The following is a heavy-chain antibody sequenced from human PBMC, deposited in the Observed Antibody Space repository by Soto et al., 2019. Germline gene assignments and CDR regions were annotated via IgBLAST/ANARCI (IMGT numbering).Heavy chain of an antibody. CDR3: AKDSEGGYSYGYFGY. D-gene: IGHD5-18*01. V-gene: IGHV3-23*01. CDR1: GFTFSSYA. J-gene: IGHJ4*02. Sequence: GGSLRLSCAASGFTFSSYAMSWVRQAPGKGLEWVSAISGSGGSTYYADSVKGRFTISRDNSKNTLYLQMNSLRAEDTAVYYWAKDSEGGYSYGYFGYWGQGTLVTVSS. CDR2: ISGSGGST.